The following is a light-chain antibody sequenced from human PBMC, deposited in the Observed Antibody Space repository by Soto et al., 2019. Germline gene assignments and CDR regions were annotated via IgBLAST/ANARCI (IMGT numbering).Light chain of an antibody. CDR3: HQYSNWPPWT. J-gene: IGKJ1*01. CDR1: QGVSID. Sequence: EIVMTQSPATLSVSPGERVTLSCRASQGVSIDVAWYQQKPGQTPRLLIYAASSRATDIPVRFSGSGSGTEFTLTISSLQSEDFAVYYCHQYSNWPPWTFGQGTKVEMK. V-gene: IGKV3-15*01. CDR2: AAS.